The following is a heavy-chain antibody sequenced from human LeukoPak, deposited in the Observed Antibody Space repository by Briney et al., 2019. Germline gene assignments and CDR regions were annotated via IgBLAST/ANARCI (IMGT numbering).Heavy chain of an antibody. Sequence: ASVTVSCKLSGYTLTEVSVAWVRQAPGKGLEWMGGFDPEYGETVYTQKFQGRFTMTEDTSADTAYMELSSLKSEDTAVYYCTTEGHDYWGQGTLVTVSS. J-gene: IGHJ4*02. V-gene: IGHV1-24*01. CDR2: FDPEYGET. CDR3: TTEGHDY. CDR1: GYTLTEVS.